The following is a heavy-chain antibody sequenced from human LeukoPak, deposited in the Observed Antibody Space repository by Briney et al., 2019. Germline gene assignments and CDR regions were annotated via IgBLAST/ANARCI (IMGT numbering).Heavy chain of an antibody. D-gene: IGHD2-2*03. CDR2: IYPGDSET. Sequence: GESLKISCKGSGYSFTSYWIGWVRQMPGKGLEWMGIIYPGDSETRYSPSLQGQVTISADKSINTAYLQWSSLKASDSGMYCCARQRGYRMTKDGFDVWGQGTMVTVSS. CDR3: ARQRGYRMTKDGFDV. CDR1: GYSFTSYW. J-gene: IGHJ3*01. V-gene: IGHV5-51*01.